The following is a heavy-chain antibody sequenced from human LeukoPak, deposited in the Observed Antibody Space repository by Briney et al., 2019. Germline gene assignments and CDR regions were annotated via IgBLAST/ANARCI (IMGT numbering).Heavy chain of an antibody. CDR2: IDTDGSTT. CDR3: ARTIAVAGTGFDY. Sequence: GGSLRLSCAASGFSFSRYWMHWVRQAPGKGLVWVSDIDTDGSTTNYADSVKGRFTISRHNAKNSLYLQMNSLRAEDTALYYCARTIAVAGTGFDYWGQGTLVTVSS. V-gene: IGHV3-74*01. J-gene: IGHJ4*02. D-gene: IGHD6-19*01. CDR1: GFSFSRYW.